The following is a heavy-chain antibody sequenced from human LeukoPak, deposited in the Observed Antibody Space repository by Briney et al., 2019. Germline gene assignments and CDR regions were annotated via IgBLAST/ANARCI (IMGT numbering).Heavy chain of an antibody. CDR3: ARDRRIAAAGTDPYYYYYYMDV. CDR1: GGTFSSYA. D-gene: IGHD6-13*01. J-gene: IGHJ6*03. Sequence: SVKVSCKASGGTFSSYAISWVRRAPGQGLEWMGGIIPTFGTANYAQKFQGRVTITADESTSTAYMELSSLRSEDTAVYYCARDRRIAAAGTDPYYYYYYMDVWGKGTTVTVSS. CDR2: IIPTFGTA. V-gene: IGHV1-69*13.